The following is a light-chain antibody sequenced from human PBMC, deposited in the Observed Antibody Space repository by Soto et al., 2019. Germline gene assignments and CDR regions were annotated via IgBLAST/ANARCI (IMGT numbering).Light chain of an antibody. CDR1: SSNIRSNT. CDR2: NNN. V-gene: IGLV1-44*01. J-gene: IGLJ2*01. Sequence: QSVLTQPPSASGTPGQRVTISCSGSSSNIRSNTVNWYQQLPGTAPKLLIYNNNHRPSGVPDRISGSKSGTTASLAISGLQSEDEAXYYCAAWDDSLNGVLFGGGTKLTVL. CDR3: AAWDDSLNGVL.